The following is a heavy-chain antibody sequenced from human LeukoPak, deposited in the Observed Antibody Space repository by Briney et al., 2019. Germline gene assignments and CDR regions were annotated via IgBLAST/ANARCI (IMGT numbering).Heavy chain of an antibody. Sequence: PSETLSLTCSVSGASISSGSNYWGWIRQPPGKTLEWIGSIYSSGSTYYNPSLKSRVTISVDTSKNQFSLKLSSVTAADTAVYYCARDSGYVACRGGNWFDPWGQGTLVTVSS. CDR3: ARDSGYVACRGGNWFDP. CDR2: IYSSGST. V-gene: IGHV4-39*07. D-gene: IGHD5-12*01. CDR1: GASISSGSNY. J-gene: IGHJ5*02.